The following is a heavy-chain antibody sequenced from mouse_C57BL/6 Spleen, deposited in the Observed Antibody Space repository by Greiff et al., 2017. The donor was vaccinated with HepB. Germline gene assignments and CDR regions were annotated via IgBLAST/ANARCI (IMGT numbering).Heavy chain of an antibody. CDR3: ARRYYGSPFAY. Sequence: EVQGVESGPELVKPGASVKMSCKASGYTFTDYNMHWVKQSHGKSLEWIGYINPNNGGTSYNQKFKGKATLTVNKSSSTAYMELRSLTSEDSAVYYCARRYYGSPFAYWGQGTLVTVSA. D-gene: IGHD1-1*01. CDR1: GYTFTDYN. CDR2: INPNNGGT. J-gene: IGHJ3*01. V-gene: IGHV1-22*01.